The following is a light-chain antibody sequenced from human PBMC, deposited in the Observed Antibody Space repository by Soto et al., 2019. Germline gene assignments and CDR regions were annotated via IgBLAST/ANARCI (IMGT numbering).Light chain of an antibody. CDR1: QDIGNK. CDR3: LQDYNYAWT. Sequence: ASQMTQSPSSLSASVGDRVTITCRASQDIGNKLGWFQQKPGKAPELLIYAAYNLQSGVPSRFSGSRSGTDFTLTISSLQPEDFATYYCLQDYNYAWTFGQGTKVENK. J-gene: IGKJ1*01. V-gene: IGKV1-6*01. CDR2: AAY.